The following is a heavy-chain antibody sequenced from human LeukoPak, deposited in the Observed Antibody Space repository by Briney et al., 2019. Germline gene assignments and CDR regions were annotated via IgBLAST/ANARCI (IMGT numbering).Heavy chain of an antibody. V-gene: IGHV3-66*01. CDR2: IYTGGNT. J-gene: IGHJ4*02. D-gene: IGHD5-24*01. CDR1: GFTFSTYA. Sequence: GESLRLSCAASGFTFSTYALSWVRQAPGKGLEWVSVIYTGGNTNYADSVKGRFTISRDTSKNTVYLQMDSLRVEDTAVYFCARDLYTDSSNFWGQGTLVTVSS. CDR3: ARDLYTDSSNF.